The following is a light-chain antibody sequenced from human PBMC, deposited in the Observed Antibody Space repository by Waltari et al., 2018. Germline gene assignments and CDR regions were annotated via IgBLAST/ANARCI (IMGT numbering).Light chain of an antibody. CDR1: QSVSSD. CDR2: EAS. Sequence: EIVLTQSPATLSLSPGERATLYCRASQSVSSDLAWYQQKPGQAPRLLIDEASNRATGIPARVSGSGSGTDFTLTISSLEPEDFAVYYCQQRSNWPPYTFGQGTKLEIK. J-gene: IGKJ2*01. V-gene: IGKV3-11*01. CDR3: QQRSNWPPYT.